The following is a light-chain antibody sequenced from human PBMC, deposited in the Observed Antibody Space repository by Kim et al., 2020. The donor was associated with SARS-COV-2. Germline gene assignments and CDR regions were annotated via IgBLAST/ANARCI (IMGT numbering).Light chain of an antibody. CDR2: QDS. CDR3: QAWDISTGV. J-gene: IGLJ2*01. CDR1: KLGEKY. Sequence: SVSPGQTASITCAGDKLGEKYVCWYQQKPGQSPVLVIFQDSKRPSGNPERCSGSKSGNTATLTIGGTQATDEADYYCQAWDISTGVFGGGTKLTVL. V-gene: IGLV3-1*01.